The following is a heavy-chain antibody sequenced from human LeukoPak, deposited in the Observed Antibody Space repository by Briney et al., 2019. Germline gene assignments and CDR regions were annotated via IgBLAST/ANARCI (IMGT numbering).Heavy chain of an antibody. V-gene: IGHV4-38-2*01. CDR3: ARIRMITFGGVIVRTYYFDY. D-gene: IGHD3-16*02. CDR2: IYHHGNT. Sequence: SETLSLTCAVSNYSISSGYYLGWIRQHPGKGLEWIGSIYHHGNTYYNPSLKIRITISVDTSKNQFSLKLSSVTAADTAVYYCARIRMITFGGVIVRTYYFDYWGQGTLVIVSS. J-gene: IGHJ4*02. CDR1: NYSISSGYY.